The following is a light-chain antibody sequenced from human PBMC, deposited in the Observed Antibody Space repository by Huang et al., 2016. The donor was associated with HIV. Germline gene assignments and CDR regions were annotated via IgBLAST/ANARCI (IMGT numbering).Light chain of an antibody. Sequence: DIQMTQSPSTLSASVGDRVTITCRASQSITSFLNWYQQRPGKAPKLLIYAASILQGGVPSRFSGGGSGTDFTLTINSLQPEDCATYYCQQSKSFPFTFGPGSKVDIK. J-gene: IGKJ3*01. CDR1: QSITSF. CDR2: AAS. V-gene: IGKV1-39*01. CDR3: QQSKSFPFT.